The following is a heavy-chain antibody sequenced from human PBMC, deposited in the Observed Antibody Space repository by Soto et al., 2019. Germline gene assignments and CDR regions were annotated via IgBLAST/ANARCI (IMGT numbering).Heavy chain of an antibody. CDR3: ARDEDDILTGYYHYFDY. Sequence: GGSLRLSCAASGFTFSSYSMNWVRQAPGKGPEWVSYISSSSIYIYYADSVKGRFTISRDNAKNSLYLQMNSLRAEDTAVYYCARDEDDILTGYYHYFDYWGQGT. CDR2: ISSSSIYI. V-gene: IGHV3-21*01. J-gene: IGHJ4*02. D-gene: IGHD3-9*01. CDR1: GFTFSSYS.